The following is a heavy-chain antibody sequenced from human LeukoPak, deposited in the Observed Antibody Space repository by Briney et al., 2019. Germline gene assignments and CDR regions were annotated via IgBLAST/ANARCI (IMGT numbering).Heavy chain of an antibody. D-gene: IGHD2-21*02. J-gene: IGHJ4*02. CDR1: GGTFSSYA. V-gene: IGHV1-69*13. CDR2: IIPIFGTA. Sequence: ASVKVSCKAPGGTFSSYAISWVRQAPGQGLEWMGGIIPIFGTANYAQKFQGRVTITADESTSTAYMELSSLRSEDTAVYYCAREVRVVVTAIHYYFDCWGQGTLVTVSS. CDR3: AREVRVVVTAIHYYFDC.